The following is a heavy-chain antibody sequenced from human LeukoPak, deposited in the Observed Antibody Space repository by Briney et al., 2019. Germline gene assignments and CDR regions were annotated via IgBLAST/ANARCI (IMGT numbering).Heavy chain of an antibody. J-gene: IGHJ3*02. CDR1: GYTFTSYG. Sequence: GASVKVSCKASGYTFTSYGISWVRQAPGQGLEWMGWISAYNGNTNYAQKLQGRVTMTTDTSTSTACMELRSLRSDDTAVYYCARGEYCSGGSCWNDAFDIWGQGTMVTVSS. V-gene: IGHV1-18*04. CDR3: ARGEYCSGGSCWNDAFDI. CDR2: ISAYNGNT. D-gene: IGHD2-15*01.